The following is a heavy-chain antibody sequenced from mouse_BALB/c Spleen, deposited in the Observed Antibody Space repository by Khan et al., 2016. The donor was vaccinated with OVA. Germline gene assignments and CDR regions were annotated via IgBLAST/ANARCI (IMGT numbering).Heavy chain of an antibody. CDR2: IRNKANYYTT. CDR1: GFTFTDYY. CDR3: ARDGGQYYGHDAMDY. V-gene: IGHV7-3*02. J-gene: IGHJ4*01. D-gene: IGHD1-2*01. Sequence: EVELVESGGGLIQPGGSLRLSCATSGFTFTDYYMSWVRQPPGKALEWLGFIRNKANYYTTEYIPSVKGRFTISRADSKSILYLQMNTLRAEDSATYFCARDGGQYYGHDAMDYWGQGSSVTVAS.